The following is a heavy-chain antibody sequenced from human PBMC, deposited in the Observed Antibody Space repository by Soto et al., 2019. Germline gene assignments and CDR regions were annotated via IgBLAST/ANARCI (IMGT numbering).Heavy chain of an antibody. V-gene: IGHV4-59*01. CDR1: GGSISSYY. Sequence: PSETLSLTXTVSGGSISSYYWSWIRQPPGKGLEWIGYIYYSGSTNYNPSLKSRVTISVDTSKNQFSLKLSSVTAADTAVYYCARDSGSDYVWGSYRPDAAFDIWGQGTMVTVSS. CDR3: ARDSGSDYVWGSYRPDAAFDI. J-gene: IGHJ3*02. D-gene: IGHD3-16*02. CDR2: IYYSGST.